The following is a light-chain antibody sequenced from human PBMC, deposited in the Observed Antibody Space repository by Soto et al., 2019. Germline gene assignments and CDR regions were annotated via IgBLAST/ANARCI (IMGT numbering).Light chain of an antibody. CDR2: GAS. CDR3: QQYNNWPSIT. CDR1: QSVSSN. V-gene: IGKV3-15*01. Sequence: ENVLTQSPGTLSLSPGERATLSCRASQSVSSNLAWYQQKPGQAPRLLIYGASTRATGIPARFSGSGSGTEFTLTISSLQSEDFAVYYCQQYNNWPSITFGQGTRLEIK. J-gene: IGKJ5*01.